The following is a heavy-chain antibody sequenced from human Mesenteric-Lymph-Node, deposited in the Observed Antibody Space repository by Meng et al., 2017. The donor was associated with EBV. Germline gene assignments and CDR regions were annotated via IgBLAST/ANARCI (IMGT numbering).Heavy chain of an antibody. J-gene: IGHJ4*02. D-gene: IGHD1-1*01. CDR3: ARQQGDWNLDF. V-gene: IGHV4-39*01. CDR1: VGSIYSVVYY. Sequence: QVLLSDARPGIVKPSETLSLTCLFVVGSIYSVVYYWGWIRQSPGKGLEWIGTIYHSGITSYNPSLKSLKSRVTLSADMSNNQFSLKVPSVTAADTAVYYCARQQGDWNLDFWGQGTLVTVSS. CDR2: IYHSGIT.